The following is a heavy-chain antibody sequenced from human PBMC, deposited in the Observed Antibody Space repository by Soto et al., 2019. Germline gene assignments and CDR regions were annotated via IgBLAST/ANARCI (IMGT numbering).Heavy chain of an antibody. CDR2: INHSGST. CDR3: AREVTYYYYYGMDV. J-gene: IGHJ6*02. Sequence: KPSETLSLTCAVYGGSFSGYYWSWIRQPPGKGLEWIGEINHSGSTNYNPSLKSRVTISVDTSKNQFSLKLSSVTAADTAVYYCAREVTYYYYYGMDVWGQGTTVTVSS. CDR1: GGSFSGYY. V-gene: IGHV4-34*01. D-gene: IGHD5-18*01.